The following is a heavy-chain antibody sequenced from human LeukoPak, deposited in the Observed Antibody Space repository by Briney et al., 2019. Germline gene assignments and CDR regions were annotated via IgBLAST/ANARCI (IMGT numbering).Heavy chain of an antibody. Sequence: GGSLRLSCAASGFTFSSYGMHWVRQAPGKGLDWVAFIHHDGSNKYYADSVKGRFTISRDNSKNTLYLQMNSLRAEDTAVYYCARGAIFGVVITRSAFDIWGQGTMVTVSS. CDR2: IHHDGSNK. CDR3: ARGAIFGVVITRSAFDI. V-gene: IGHV3-30*02. J-gene: IGHJ3*02. CDR1: GFTFSSYG. D-gene: IGHD3-3*01.